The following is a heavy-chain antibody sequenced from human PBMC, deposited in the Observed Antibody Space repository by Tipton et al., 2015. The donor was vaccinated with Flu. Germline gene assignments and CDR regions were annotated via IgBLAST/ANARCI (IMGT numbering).Heavy chain of an antibody. J-gene: IGHJ4*02. D-gene: IGHD3-3*01. V-gene: IGHV4-39*01. CDR2: VDHSGST. Sequence: TLSLTCSVSGGSIDNNSYYWNWIRQSPGKGLEWIGGVDHSGSTSYNPSLKGRVTMSVDTSKNQFSLKLAAVTAADTAMYYCVRRTIFAFYFNYWGQGTQVSVSS. CDR3: VRRTIFAFYFNY. CDR1: GGSIDNNSYY.